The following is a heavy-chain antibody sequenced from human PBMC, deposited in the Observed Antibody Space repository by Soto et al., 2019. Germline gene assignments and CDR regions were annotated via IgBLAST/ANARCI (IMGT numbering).Heavy chain of an antibody. V-gene: IGHV3-73*01. J-gene: IGHJ6*02. CDR1: GFTFSGSA. CDR2: IRSKANSYAT. D-gene: IGHD3-10*01. CDR3: TRHDAVRGVIDLDYYGMDV. Sequence: FLRLSCAASGFTFSGSAMHWVRQASGKGLEWVGRIRSKANSYATAYAASVKGRFTISRDDSKNTAYLQMNSLKTEDTAVYYCTRHDAVRGVIDLDYYGMDVWGQGTTVTVSS.